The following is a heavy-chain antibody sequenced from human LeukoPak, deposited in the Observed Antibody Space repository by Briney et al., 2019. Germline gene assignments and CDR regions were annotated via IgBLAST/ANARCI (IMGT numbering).Heavy chain of an antibody. V-gene: IGHV3-23*01. Sequence: GGSLRLSCAASGFTFSSDAMSWVRQAPGKGLEWVSAISGSGGSTYYADSVKGRFTISRDNAKNSLYLQMNSLRAEDTAVYYCARDNFPGWGTDWGQGTLVTVSS. J-gene: IGHJ4*02. CDR1: GFTFSSDA. CDR3: ARDNFPGWGTD. CDR2: ISGSGGST. D-gene: IGHD3-16*01.